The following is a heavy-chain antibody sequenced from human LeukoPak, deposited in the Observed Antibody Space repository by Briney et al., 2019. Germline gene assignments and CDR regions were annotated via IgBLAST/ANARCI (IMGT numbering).Heavy chain of an antibody. Sequence: GGSLRLSCSASGFTFSSRPMHWVRQAPGKGLVWVSTISDRGGSTYYADSVKGRFTISRDNSKNTLYLQMDSLRAEEDTAIYYCAPDLRGSAWSLDDWGQGTLVTVSS. V-gene: IGHV3-23*01. J-gene: IGHJ4*02. CDR3: APDLRGSAWSLDD. CDR1: GFTFSSRP. CDR2: ISDRGGST. D-gene: IGHD6-13*01.